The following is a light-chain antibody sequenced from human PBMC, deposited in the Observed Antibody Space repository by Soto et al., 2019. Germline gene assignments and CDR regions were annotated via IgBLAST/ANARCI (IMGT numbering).Light chain of an antibody. CDR3: VAWDDSLNGYVV. Sequence: QAVVTQPPSASGTPGQRVTISCSGSSSNIGSNTVNWYQQLPGTAPKLVIYSNNQRPSGVPDRFSGSKSGTSASLAISGLQSEDEADYYCVAWDDSLNGYVVFGGGTQPTVL. CDR2: SNN. J-gene: IGLJ2*01. CDR1: SSNIGSNT. V-gene: IGLV1-44*01.